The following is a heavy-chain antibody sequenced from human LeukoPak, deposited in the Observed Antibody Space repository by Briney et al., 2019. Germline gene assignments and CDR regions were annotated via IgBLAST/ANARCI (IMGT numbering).Heavy chain of an antibody. CDR2: MNPNSGNT. V-gene: IGHV1-8*01. CDR1: GYTFTSYD. D-gene: IGHD2-8*01. Sequence: ASVKVSCKASGYTFTSYDINWVRQATGQGLEWMGWMNPNSGNTGYAQKFQGRVTMTRNTSISTAYMELSSLRSEDTAVYYCARASAGYCTNGVCYSLCGRPCLPDYWGQGTLVTVSS. J-gene: IGHJ4*02. CDR3: ARASAGYCTNGVCYSLCGRPCLPDY.